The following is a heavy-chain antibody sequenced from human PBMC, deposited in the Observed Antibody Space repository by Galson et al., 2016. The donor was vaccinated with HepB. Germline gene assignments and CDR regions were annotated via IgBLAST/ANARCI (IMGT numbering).Heavy chain of an antibody. V-gene: IGHV1-18*01. J-gene: IGHJ5*02. D-gene: IGHD3-22*01. CDR1: GYNLNNWD. CDR3: MRGYYYDSSGSPKSGPNWFDP. Sequence: SVKVSCKASGYNLNNWDMNWVRQAPGQGLEWMGWISGYNGKTKYAENFQGRVTMSTDTSTRTAYMELRSLRSDDTAVYYCMRGYYYDSSGSPKSGPNWFDPWGQGTLVTVSS. CDR2: ISGYNGKT.